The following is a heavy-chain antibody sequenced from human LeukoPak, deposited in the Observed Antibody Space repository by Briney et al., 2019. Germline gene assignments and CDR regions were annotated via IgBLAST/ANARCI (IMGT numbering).Heavy chain of an antibody. CDR2: IYPGDSDT. Sequence: GESLKISCKGSGYSFTNYWIGWVRQMPGKGLEWMGIIYPGDSDTRYSPTFQGQVTISIDKSISTAYLQWSSLKASDTAMYYCARSPFYYFDYWGQGTLVSVPS. CDR3: ARSPFYYFDY. J-gene: IGHJ4*02. D-gene: IGHD2-8*01. CDR1: GYSFTNYW. V-gene: IGHV5-51*01.